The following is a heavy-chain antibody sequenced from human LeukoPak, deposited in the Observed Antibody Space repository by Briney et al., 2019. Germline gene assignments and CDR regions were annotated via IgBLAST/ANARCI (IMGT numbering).Heavy chain of an antibody. CDR3: AADLAARLSYGMDV. D-gene: IGHD6-6*01. CDR1: GFTFTSSA. J-gene: IGHJ6*02. Sequence: ASVKVSCKASGFTFTSSAVQWVRQARGQRLEWIGWIVVGSGNTNYAQKFQERVTITRDMSTSTAYMELSSLRSEDTAVYYCAADLAARLSYGMDVWGQGTTVTVSS. CDR2: IVVGSGNT. V-gene: IGHV1-58*01.